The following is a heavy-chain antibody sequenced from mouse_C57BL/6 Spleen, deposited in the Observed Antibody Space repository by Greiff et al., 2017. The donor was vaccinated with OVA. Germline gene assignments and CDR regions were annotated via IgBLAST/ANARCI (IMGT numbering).Heavy chain of an antibody. CDR1: GFNIKDDY. J-gene: IGHJ2*01. D-gene: IGHD1-1*01. CDR3: TTITTVVEGY. CDR2: IDPENGDT. V-gene: IGHV14-4*01. Sequence: EVQLVESGAELVRPGASVKLSCTASGFNIKDDYMHWVKQRPEQGLEWIGWIDPENGDTEYASKFQGKATITADTSSNTAYLQLSSLTSEDTAVYYCTTITTVVEGYWGQGTTLTVSS.